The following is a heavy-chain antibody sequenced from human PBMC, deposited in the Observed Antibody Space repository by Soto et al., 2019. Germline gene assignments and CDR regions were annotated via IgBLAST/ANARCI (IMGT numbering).Heavy chain of an antibody. CDR3: AEAAQRSSVT. D-gene: IGHD2-2*01. Sequence: GGSLRLSCAACGFTVSSYSISWVRHAPGKGLEWVSAISGSGGSTYYADSVKGRFTISRDNSKNTLYLPMNRLRAEDTAVYYFAEAAQRSSVTRDHGTTITVS. V-gene: IGHV3-23*01. CDR2: ISGSGGST. J-gene: IGHJ3*01. CDR1: GFTVSSYS.